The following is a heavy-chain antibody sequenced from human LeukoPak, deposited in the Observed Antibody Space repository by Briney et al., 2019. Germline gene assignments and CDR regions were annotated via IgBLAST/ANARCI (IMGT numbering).Heavy chain of an antibody. D-gene: IGHD6-13*01. V-gene: IGHV1-2*02. CDR3: ARGWDSSSWYPSLDY. J-gene: IGHJ4*02. CDR1: GYTFTSYY. Sequence: ASVKVSCKASGYTFTSYYMHWVRQAPGQGLEWMGWINPNSGGTNYAQKFQGRVTMTRDTSISTAYMELSRLRSDDTAVYYCARGWDSSSWYPSLDYWGQGTLVTVSS. CDR2: INPNSGGT.